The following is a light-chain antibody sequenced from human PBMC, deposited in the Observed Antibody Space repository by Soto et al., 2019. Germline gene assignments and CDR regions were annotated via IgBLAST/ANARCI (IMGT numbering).Light chain of an antibody. J-gene: IGLJ2*01. CDR1: SSKFEDNY. Sequence: QSVLTQPPSVSAAPGQTVTISCSGSSSKFEDNYVSWYQQFPGTAPKLLIYDNSERPSGIPDRFSGSKSGTSATLDITGLQTGDEADYYCGTWDGSLSALFGGGTKLTVL. V-gene: IGLV1-51*01. CDR2: DNS. CDR3: GTWDGSLSAL.